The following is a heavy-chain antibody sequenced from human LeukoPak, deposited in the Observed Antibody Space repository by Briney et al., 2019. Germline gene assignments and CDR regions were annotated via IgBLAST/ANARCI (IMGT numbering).Heavy chain of an antibody. Sequence: SETLSLTCTVSGDSTSGYYWTWIRQPPGKRLEWIGYMYYSGTNNYNPSLKGRVTMSVDTSKNQFSLKLSSVTAADTAVYYCARGSNWGDYWGQGTLVTVSS. V-gene: IGHV4-59*12. CDR1: GDSTSGYY. CDR3: ARGSNWGDY. D-gene: IGHD7-27*01. CDR2: MYYSGTN. J-gene: IGHJ4*02.